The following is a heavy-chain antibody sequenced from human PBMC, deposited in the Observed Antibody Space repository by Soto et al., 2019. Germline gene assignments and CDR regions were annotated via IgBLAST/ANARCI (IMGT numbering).Heavy chain of an antibody. J-gene: IGHJ6*04. V-gene: IGHV1-69*12. CDR1: GGTFSSYA. CDR3: ASRLTGTPNYYYGMDV. Sequence: QVQLVQSGAEVKKPGSSVKVSCKASGGTFSSYAINWVRQAPGQGLEWMGGIIPIFGTADYAQKFQGRVTITADESTSTAYMELSSLSSEDTAVNYCASRLTGTPNYYYGMDVWGKGTTVTVSS. CDR2: IIPIFGTA. D-gene: IGHD7-27*01.